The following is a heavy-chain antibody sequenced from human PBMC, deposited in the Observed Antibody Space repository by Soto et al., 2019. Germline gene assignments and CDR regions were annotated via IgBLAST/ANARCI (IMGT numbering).Heavy chain of an antibody. CDR1: GYSLTDNW. CDR2: IDPSDSYT. J-gene: IGHJ3*02. D-gene: IGHD2-15*01. Sequence: SRNRSGYSLTDNWISWARQMPGKGLEWMGRIDPSDSYTNYSPSFQGHVTISADKSISTAYLQWSSLKASDTAMYYCARYTVVPPNRAFDIWGQGTMVTVSS. CDR3: ARYTVVPPNRAFDI. V-gene: IGHV5-10-1*01.